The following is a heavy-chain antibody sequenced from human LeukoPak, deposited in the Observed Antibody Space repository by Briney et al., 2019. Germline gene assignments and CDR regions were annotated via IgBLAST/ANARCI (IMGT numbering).Heavy chain of an antibody. CDR2: ISYDGSNK. J-gene: IGHJ4*02. CDR1: GFTFSSYG. V-gene: IGHV3-30*03. D-gene: IGHD6-19*01. CDR3: AGALYPTGLVSGWYEDYFDY. Sequence: GGSLRLSCAASGFTFSSYGMHWVRQAPGKGLEWVAIISYDGSNKYYADSVKGRFTISRDNSKNTLYLQMNSLRAEDTAVYYCAGALYPTGLVSGWYEDYFDYWGQGTLVTVSS.